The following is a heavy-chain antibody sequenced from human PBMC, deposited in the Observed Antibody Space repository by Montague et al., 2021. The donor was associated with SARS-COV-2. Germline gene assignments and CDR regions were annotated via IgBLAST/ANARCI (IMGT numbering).Heavy chain of an antibody. CDR3: AALQLGSHFDS. CDR1: GASVYSGDKY. D-gene: IGHD7-27*01. V-gene: IGHV4-39*01. J-gene: IGHJ4*02. Sequence: SETLSLTCSVSGASVYSGDKYWAWIRQSPGKSLEWIASVHYSGASYENPSLKNRITIFVDMSNNQVSLKVTSVTATDSAVYRCAALQLGSHFDSWGPGILVTVSS. CDR2: VHYSGAS.